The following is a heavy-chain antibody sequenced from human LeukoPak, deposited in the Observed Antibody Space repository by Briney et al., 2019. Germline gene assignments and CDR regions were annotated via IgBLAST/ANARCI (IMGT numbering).Heavy chain of an antibody. V-gene: IGHV4-39*01. D-gene: IGHD5-18*01. CDR2: IYYTGSA. J-gene: IGHJ4*02. CDR1: GGSISSSSYY. CDR3: ARLPERYSYFDY. Sequence: SETLSLTCTVSGGSISSSSYYWGWFRQPPGKGLEWIGSIYYTGSAYYNPSLKSRVTMSVDTSKNQFSLRLSSVTAADTAVYSCARLPERYSYFDYWGQGTLVTVSS.